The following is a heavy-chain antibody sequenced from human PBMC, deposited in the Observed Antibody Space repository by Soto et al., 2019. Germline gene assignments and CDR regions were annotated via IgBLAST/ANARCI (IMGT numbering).Heavy chain of an antibody. D-gene: IGHD5-12*01. V-gene: IGHV3-30-3*01. CDR2: ISYDGSNK. Sequence: GGSLRLSCAASGFTFSSYSMHWVRQAPGKGLEWVAVISYDGSNKYYADSVKGRFTISRDNSKNTLYLQMNSLRAEDTAVYYCARDYYRFNSGYGFSMDVWGQGTTVTVS. CDR3: ARDYYRFNSGYGFSMDV. J-gene: IGHJ6*02. CDR1: GFTFSSYS.